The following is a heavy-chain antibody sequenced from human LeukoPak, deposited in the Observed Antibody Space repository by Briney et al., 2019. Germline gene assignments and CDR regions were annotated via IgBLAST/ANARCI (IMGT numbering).Heavy chain of an antibody. D-gene: IGHD6-19*01. V-gene: IGHV3-23*01. CDR2: ISGSGGST. Sequence: PGGSLRLSCAASGFTFSSYAMSWVRQAPGKGLEWVSAISGSGGSTYYADSVKGRFTISRDSSKNTLYLQMNSLRAEDTAVYYCAKVGISSSGWPFDYWGQGTLVTVSS. CDR1: GFTFSSYA. CDR3: AKVGISSSGWPFDY. J-gene: IGHJ4*02.